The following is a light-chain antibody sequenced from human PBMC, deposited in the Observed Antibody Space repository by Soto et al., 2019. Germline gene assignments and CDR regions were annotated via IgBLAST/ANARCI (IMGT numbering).Light chain of an antibody. CDR3: SSYTRSSTVI. CDR2: GVN. Sequence: QSALTQPASVSGSPGQSITISRTGTSSDVGGYNYVSWYQQHPGKAPKLLIYGVNNRPSGVSNRFSGSKSGNTASLTISGLQAEDEADYYCSSYTRSSTVIFGGGTKVTVL. CDR1: SSDVGGYNY. J-gene: IGLJ2*01. V-gene: IGLV2-14*01.